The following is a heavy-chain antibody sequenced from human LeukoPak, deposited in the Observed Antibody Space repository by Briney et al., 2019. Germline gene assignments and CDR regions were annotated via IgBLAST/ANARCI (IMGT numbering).Heavy chain of an antibody. CDR3: ARDNTYMFDY. J-gene: IGHJ4*02. V-gene: IGHV3-74*01. CDR1: GFSFSSYW. CDR2: INTDGRTT. D-gene: IGHD2-2*02. Sequence: GGSLRLSCAASGFSFSSYWMNWVRQAPGKGLVWVAHINTDGRTTTYADSVKGRFTVASDNAKNTLYLEMNRLRAEDTAVYYCARDNTYMFDYWGQGTQVTVSS.